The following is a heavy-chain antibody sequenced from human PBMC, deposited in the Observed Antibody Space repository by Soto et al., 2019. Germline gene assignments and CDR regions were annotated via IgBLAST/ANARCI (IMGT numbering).Heavy chain of an antibody. CDR1: GYTFTSYA. CDR2: IIPIFGTA. J-gene: IGHJ6*02. V-gene: IGHV1-69*13. D-gene: IGHD4-4*01. Sequence: QVQLVQSGAEVKKPGASVKVSCKASGYTFTSYAISWVRQAPGQGLEWMGGIIPIFGTANYAQKFQGRVTITADESTSTAYMELSSLRSEDTAVYYCASGRDYSNYVVAPHYGMDVWGQGTTVTVSS. CDR3: ASGRDYSNYVVAPHYGMDV.